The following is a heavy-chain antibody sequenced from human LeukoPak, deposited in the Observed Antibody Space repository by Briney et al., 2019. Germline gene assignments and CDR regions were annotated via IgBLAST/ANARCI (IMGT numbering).Heavy chain of an antibody. V-gene: IGHV3-7*01. D-gene: IGHD2-21*01. J-gene: IGHJ4*02. CDR2: INQDGSVI. Sequence: GGSLRLSCAASGLSFSSHWMSWVRQAPGKGLEWVANINQDGSVINYVGSVKGRFTISRDNAENSLYLQMNSLRGDDTALYYCAKDAYSRGDNWGQGTLVTVSS. CDR1: GLSFSSHW. CDR3: AKDAYSRGDN.